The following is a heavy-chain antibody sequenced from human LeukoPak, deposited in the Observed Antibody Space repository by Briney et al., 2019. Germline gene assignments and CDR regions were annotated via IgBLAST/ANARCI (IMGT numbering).Heavy chain of an antibody. V-gene: IGHV1-8*01. D-gene: IGHD3-22*01. Sequence: ASVKVFCKASGYTFTSYDINWVRQATGQGLEWMGWMNPNSGNTGYAQKFQGRVTMTRNTSISTAYMELSSLRSEDTAVYYCARSRTTSYSSGYQDAFDIWGQGTMVTVSS. J-gene: IGHJ3*02. CDR3: ARSRTTSYSSGYQDAFDI. CDR1: GYTFTSYD. CDR2: MNPNSGNT.